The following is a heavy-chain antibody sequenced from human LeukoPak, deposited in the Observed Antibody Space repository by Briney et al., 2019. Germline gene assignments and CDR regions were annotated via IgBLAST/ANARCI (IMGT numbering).Heavy chain of an antibody. Sequence: GASVKVSCKASGYTFRNYGINWVRQAPGQRLEWMGWISGDNGNTNYAQKVQGRVTMTRDTSTSTAYMELRSLRSDDTAVYYCARDGNYFYYMDVWGKGTTVTVSS. CDR1: GYTFRNYG. CDR2: ISGDNGNT. D-gene: IGHD1-1*01. CDR3: ARDGNYFYYMDV. V-gene: IGHV1-18*01. J-gene: IGHJ6*03.